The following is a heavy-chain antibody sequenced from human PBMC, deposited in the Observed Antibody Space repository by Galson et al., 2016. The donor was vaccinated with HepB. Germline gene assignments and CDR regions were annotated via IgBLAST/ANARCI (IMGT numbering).Heavy chain of an antibody. V-gene: IGHV3-53*01. CDR3: ARNNDDYYYGMDV. CDR2: IYSSGST. CDR1: GFTVGSNF. D-gene: IGHD2-8*01. J-gene: IGHJ6*02. Sequence: SLRLSCAASGFTVGSNFMSWVRQAPGKGLQCVPVIYSSGSTYYADSVKGRFTISRDKSRNTLYLQMNSLRAEDTAVYYCARNNDDYYYGMDVWGQGTTVTVSS.